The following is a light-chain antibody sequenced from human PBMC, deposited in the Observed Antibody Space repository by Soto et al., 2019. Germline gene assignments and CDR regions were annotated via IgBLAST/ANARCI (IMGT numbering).Light chain of an antibody. V-gene: IGKV3-15*01. CDR1: QTIDNT. J-gene: IGKJ2*01. CDR2: DAS. Sequence: DIFMTQSQASLSMSGWEIASLRWRASQTIDNTLAWYQRKPGQAPRLLIYDASTRATGVPARFSGSGSGTDFTLTISSLQSEDFAVYYCQHYNYWPYTFGQGTNVDIK. CDR3: QHYNYWPYT.